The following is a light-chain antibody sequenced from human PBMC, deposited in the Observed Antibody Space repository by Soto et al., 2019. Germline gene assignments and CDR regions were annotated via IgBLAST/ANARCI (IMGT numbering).Light chain of an antibody. CDR1: QSVSSN. V-gene: IGKV3-15*01. CDR3: QQYNNWPLMYT. CDR2: GAS. Sequence: EIVMTQSPASLSVSPGERATISYRASQSVSSNLAWYQQKHGQAPRLLIYGASTRATGIPARFSGSGSGTEFTLTISSLQSEDFAVYYCQQYNNWPLMYTFGQGTKLEIK. J-gene: IGKJ2*01.